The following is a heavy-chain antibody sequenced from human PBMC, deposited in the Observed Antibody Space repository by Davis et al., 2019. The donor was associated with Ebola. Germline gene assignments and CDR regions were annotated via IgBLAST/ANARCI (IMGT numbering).Heavy chain of an antibody. V-gene: IGHV4-59*01. CDR3: ARGGGDGYPFDY. D-gene: IGHD2-21*01. Sequence: SETLSLTCTVSGGSISSYYWSWIRQPPGKGLEWIGYIYYSESTRYNPSLKSRVTISVDTSKKQFSLRLTSVTAADTAIYYCARGGGDGYPFDYWGQGTLVTVSS. J-gene: IGHJ4*02. CDR2: IYYSEST. CDR1: GGSISSYY.